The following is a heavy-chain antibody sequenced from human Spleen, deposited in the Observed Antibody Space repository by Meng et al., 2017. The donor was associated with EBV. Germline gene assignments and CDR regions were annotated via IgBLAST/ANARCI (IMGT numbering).Heavy chain of an antibody. D-gene: IGHD5-12*01. V-gene: IGHV4-39*01. CDR1: GVSISSSLSY. CDR3: ARRPYGGYRYYFDH. Sequence: LQQPGSLQGLAKPSETLALTCTGSGVSISSSLSYWDWIRQPPGKGLEWIGSIYYSSGSTYYNPSLKSRVTISVDASKNQFSLELTSVTAADTAVYYCARRPYGGYRYYFDHWGQGTLVTVSS. CDR2: IYYSSGST. J-gene: IGHJ4*02.